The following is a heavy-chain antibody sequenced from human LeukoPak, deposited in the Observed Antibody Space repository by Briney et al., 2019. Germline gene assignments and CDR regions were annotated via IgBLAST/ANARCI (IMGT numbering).Heavy chain of an antibody. CDR1: GYTFTSYD. Sequence: ASVKVSCKASGYTFTSYDINWVRQATGQGLEWMGWMNPNSGNTGYAQKFQGRVTMTRNTSISTAYMELSSLRSEDTAVYYCARGKESSGWYYFDYWGQGTLVTVSS. J-gene: IGHJ4*02. V-gene: IGHV1-8*01. CDR2: MNPNSGNT. CDR3: ARGKESSGWYYFDY. D-gene: IGHD6-19*01.